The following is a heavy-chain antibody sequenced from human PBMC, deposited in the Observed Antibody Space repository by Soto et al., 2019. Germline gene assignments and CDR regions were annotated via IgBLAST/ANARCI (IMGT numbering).Heavy chain of an antibody. CDR3: VGYCSSTSCYGLYYYYYMDV. D-gene: IGHD2-2*01. Sequence: SETLSLTCTVSGYSVSSDSYYWAWIRQPPGQGLEWIGSMFYSGNTYYNPSLMSRVTISVDTSEDQFSLKLSSVTAADTAVYYCVGYCSSTSCYGLYYYYYMDVWGKGTTVPVSS. CDR2: MFYSGNT. J-gene: IGHJ6*03. V-gene: IGHV4-39*01. CDR1: GYSVSSDSYY.